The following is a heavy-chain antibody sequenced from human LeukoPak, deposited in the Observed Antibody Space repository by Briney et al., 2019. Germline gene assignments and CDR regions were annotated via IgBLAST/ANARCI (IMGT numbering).Heavy chain of an antibody. CDR1: GFTFSSYA. Sequence: GGSLRLSCAASGFTFSSYAMNWVRQAPGKGLEWVSYITLSSTTTYYSDSVKGRFTISRDNAKNSLYLQMNSLRAEDTAVYYCAREPTYTSSWYTTCDYWGQGTLVTVSS. D-gene: IGHD6-13*01. CDR3: AREPTYTSSWYTTCDY. CDR2: ITLSSTTT. J-gene: IGHJ4*02. V-gene: IGHV3-48*01.